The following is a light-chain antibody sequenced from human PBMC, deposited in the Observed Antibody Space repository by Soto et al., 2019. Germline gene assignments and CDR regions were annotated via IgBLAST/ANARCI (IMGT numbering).Light chain of an antibody. V-gene: IGKV4-1*01. CDR1: QSVSYSSNSKNY. Sequence: DIVMTQSPASLAVSLGERATINCKSSQSVSYSSNSKNYLAWYQRKPGQPPKLLIYWASTRESGVPDRFSGSGSGTDFTLTISSLQAEDVAVYYCQQYYSIPLTFGGGTKVEIK. CDR2: WAS. CDR3: QQYYSIPLT. J-gene: IGKJ4*01.